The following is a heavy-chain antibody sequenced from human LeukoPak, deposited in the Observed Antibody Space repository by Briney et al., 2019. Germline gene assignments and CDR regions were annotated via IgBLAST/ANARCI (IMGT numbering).Heavy chain of an antibody. J-gene: IGHJ4*02. CDR2: INPNSGGT. Sequence: ASVKVSYRTSGYTFTGYYMHWVRQAPGQGLEWMGRINPNSGGTNYAQKFQGRVTMTRDTSISTAYMELSRLRSDDTAVYYCARGCSSTSCYTEFDYWGQGTLVTVSS. CDR3: ARGCSSTSCYTEFDY. V-gene: IGHV1-2*06. D-gene: IGHD2-2*02. CDR1: GYTFTGYY.